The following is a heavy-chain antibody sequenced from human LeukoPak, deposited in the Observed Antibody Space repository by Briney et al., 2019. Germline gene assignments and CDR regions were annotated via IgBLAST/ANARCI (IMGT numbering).Heavy chain of an antibody. CDR2: IYSGGST. Sequence: GGSLRLSCAASGFTVSSNYMSWVRQAPGKGLEWVSVIYSGGSTYYADSVKGRFTISRDNSKSTLYLQMNSLRAEDTAVYYCALTYGSGSYPPFDYWGQGTLVTVSS. CDR1: GFTVSSNY. J-gene: IGHJ4*02. CDR3: ALTYGSGSYPPFDY. V-gene: IGHV3-66*01. D-gene: IGHD3-10*01.